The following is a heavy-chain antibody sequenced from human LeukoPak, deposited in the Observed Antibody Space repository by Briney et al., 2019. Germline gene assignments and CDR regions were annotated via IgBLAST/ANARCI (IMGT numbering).Heavy chain of an antibody. J-gene: IGHJ6*03. CDR3: IAARPWNYYYYMDV. CDR2: ISYDGSNK. CDR1: GFTFSSYG. Sequence: GGSLRLSCAASGFTFSSYGMHWVRQAPGKGLEWVAVISYDGSNKYYADSVKGRFTISRDNSKNTLYLQMNSLRAEDTAVYYCIAARPWNYYYYMDVWGKGTTVTVSS. D-gene: IGHD6-6*01. V-gene: IGHV3-30*03.